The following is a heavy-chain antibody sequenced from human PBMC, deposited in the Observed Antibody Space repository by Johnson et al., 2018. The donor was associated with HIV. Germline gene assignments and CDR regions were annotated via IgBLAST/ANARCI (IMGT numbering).Heavy chain of an antibody. V-gene: IGHV3-53*02. J-gene: IGHJ3*02. D-gene: IGHD2-8*01. CDR3: TTERGVPLIGADAFDI. CDR1: GFTVSSNY. CDR2: IYSGGST. Sequence: VWLVETGGGLIQPGGSLRLSCAASGFTVSSNYMSWVRQAPGKGLEWVSVIYSGGSTYYADSVKGRFTISRDNSKNTLYLQMNSLKTEDTAVYYCTTERGVPLIGADAFDIWGQGTMVTVSS.